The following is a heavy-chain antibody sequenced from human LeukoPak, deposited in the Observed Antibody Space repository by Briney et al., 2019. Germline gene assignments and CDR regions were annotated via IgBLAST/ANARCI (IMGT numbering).Heavy chain of an antibody. D-gene: IGHD3-10*01. Sequence: GGSLRLSCAASGFTFSSYGMHWVRQAPGKGLEWVAFIRYDGSNKYYADSVKGRFTISRDNSKNTLYLQMNSLRAEDTAVYYCAKDLGHYYGSGGFDYWGQGTLVSVSS. J-gene: IGHJ4*02. V-gene: IGHV3-30*02. CDR2: IRYDGSNK. CDR1: GFTFSSYG. CDR3: AKDLGHYYGSGGFDY.